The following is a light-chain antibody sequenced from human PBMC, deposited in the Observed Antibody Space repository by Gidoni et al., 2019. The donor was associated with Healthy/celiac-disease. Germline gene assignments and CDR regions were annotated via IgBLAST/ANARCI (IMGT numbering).Light chain of an antibody. CDR1: QSVSSN. V-gene: IGKV3-15*01. J-gene: IGKJ4*01. CDR2: GAS. CDR3: QQYNNWPLT. Sequence: EIVMTQSPATLSVSPGERATLSCRASQSVSSNLAWYQQKPGQAPRLLIYGASTRATGIPARFSGSGSGTEFTLTISSLQSEDFAVYYGQQYNNWPLTFGGXTKGEIK.